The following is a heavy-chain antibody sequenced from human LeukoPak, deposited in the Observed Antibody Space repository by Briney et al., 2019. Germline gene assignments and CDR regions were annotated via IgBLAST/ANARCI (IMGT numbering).Heavy chain of an antibody. CDR3: ATELLWFGELFRDFDY. CDR2: ISSSSSTI. Sequence: GGSLRLSCAASGFTFSSYAMSWVRQAPGKGLEWVSYISSSSSTIYYADSVKGRFTISRDNAKNSLYLQMNSLRAEDTAVYYCATELLWFGELFRDFDYWGQGTLVTVSS. CDR1: GFTFSSYA. D-gene: IGHD3-10*01. V-gene: IGHV3-48*01. J-gene: IGHJ4*02.